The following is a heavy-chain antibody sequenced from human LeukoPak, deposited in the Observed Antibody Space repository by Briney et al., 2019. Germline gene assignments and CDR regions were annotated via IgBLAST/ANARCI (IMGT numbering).Heavy chain of an antibody. Sequence: SETLSLTCTVSGGSISSSSYYWGWIRQPPGKGLEWIGSIYYSGSTYYNPSLKSRVTISVDTSKNQFSLKLSSVTATDTAIYYCARGQFFGDTTAYYRPLQHSCFDPWGQGTLVTVSS. CDR2: IYYSGST. V-gene: IGHV4-39*01. D-gene: IGHD3-22*01. CDR3: ARGQFFGDTTAYYRPLQHSCFDP. J-gene: IGHJ5*02. CDR1: GGSISSSSYY.